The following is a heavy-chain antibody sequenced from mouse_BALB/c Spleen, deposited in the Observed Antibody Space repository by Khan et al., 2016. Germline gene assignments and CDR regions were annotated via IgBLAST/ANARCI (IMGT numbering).Heavy chain of an antibody. CDR3: ARGMITTFDY. CDR2: ISYSDST. D-gene: IGHD2-4*01. V-gene: IGHV3-2*02. J-gene: IGHJ2*01. CDR1: GYSITSDYA. Sequence: EVQLQESGPGLVKPSQSLSLTCTVTGYSITSDYAWNWIRQFPGNKLEWMGYISYSDSTNYNPSLKSRISLTRDTSKNQFFLQLNSVTTEDTATYYCARGMITTFDYWGQGTTLTVSS.